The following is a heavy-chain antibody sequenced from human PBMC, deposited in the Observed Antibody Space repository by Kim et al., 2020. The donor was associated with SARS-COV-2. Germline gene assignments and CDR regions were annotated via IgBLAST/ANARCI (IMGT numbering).Heavy chain of an antibody. CDR2: IYWDDDK. Sequence: SGPTLVKPTQTLTLTCTFSGFSLSTSGLSVGWIRQPPGKALEWLALIYWDDDKRYSPSLKSRLTITKDTSKNQVVLTMTNLDPVDTATHYCAHRVGPYNGMDVWGQGTTVSVSS. D-gene: IGHD1-26*01. J-gene: IGHJ6*02. V-gene: IGHV2-5*02. CDR1: GFSLSTSGLS. CDR3: AHRVGPYNGMDV.